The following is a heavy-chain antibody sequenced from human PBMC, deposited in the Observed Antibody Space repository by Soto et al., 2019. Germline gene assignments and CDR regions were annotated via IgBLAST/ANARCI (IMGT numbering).Heavy chain of an antibody. Sequence: QVQLQQWGAGLLKPSETLSLTCSVYGGSFSGYYWSWIRQPPGKGLEWIGEINHSGSTNYNPSLKSRVTISVDTSKNQFSLKLSSVTAADTAVYYCARGRRYYYYGMDVWGQGTTVTVSS. CDR2: INHSGST. J-gene: IGHJ6*02. CDR1: GGSFSGYY. V-gene: IGHV4-34*01. CDR3: ARGRRYYYYGMDV.